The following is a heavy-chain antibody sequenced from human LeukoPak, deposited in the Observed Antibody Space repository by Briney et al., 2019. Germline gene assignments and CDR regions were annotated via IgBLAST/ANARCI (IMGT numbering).Heavy chain of an antibody. Sequence: GGSLRLSCAASGFTFSSFWMHWVRQAPGKGLVWVSRINPDGTGTSCADSVKGRFTISRDNAKNTVYLQMNSLRAEDTAVYYCARDWSGSPDYWGQGILVTVSS. V-gene: IGHV3-74*01. CDR2: INPDGTGT. CDR3: ARDWSGSPDY. J-gene: IGHJ4*02. CDR1: GFTFSSFW. D-gene: IGHD3-3*01.